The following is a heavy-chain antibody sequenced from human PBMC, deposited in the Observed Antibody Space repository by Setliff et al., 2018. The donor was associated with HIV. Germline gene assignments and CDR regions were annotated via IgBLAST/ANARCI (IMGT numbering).Heavy chain of an antibody. CDR3: ARVARMHPFDP. Sequence: SETLSLTCAVSGGSISSNWWSWVRQSPGKGLEWIGEIYHSGSTHYNPSLQSRVTISVDRSKSQFSLKLTSVTAADTAVYYCARVARMHPFDPWGRGALVTVSS. CDR2: IYHSGST. J-gene: IGHJ5*02. CDR1: GGSISSNW. V-gene: IGHV4-4*02.